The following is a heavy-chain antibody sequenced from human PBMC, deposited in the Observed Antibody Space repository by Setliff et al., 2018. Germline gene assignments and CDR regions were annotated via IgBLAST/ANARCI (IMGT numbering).Heavy chain of an antibody. CDR1: GGSISRYH. V-gene: IGHV4-4*08. CDR3: ARDPGNGHYMDV. J-gene: IGHJ6*03. CDR2: IQTSGTT. Sequence: PSETLSLTCTVSGGSISRYHWSWIRQPPGKGLEWIEYIQTSGTTNYNPSLKSRVTISVDTSKNQFSLRLKSVTAADTAVYYCARDPGNGHYMDVWGKGATVTVSS.